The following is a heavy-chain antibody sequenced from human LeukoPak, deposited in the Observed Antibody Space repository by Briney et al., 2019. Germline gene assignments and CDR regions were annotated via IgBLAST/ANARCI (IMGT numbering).Heavy chain of an antibody. V-gene: IGHV3-30*18. CDR3: AKDALGSGSHRFDAFDI. Sequence: GGSLRLSCAASGFTFSSYGMHWVRQAPGKGLEWVAVISYDGSNKYYADSVKGRFTISRDNSKNTLYLQMNSLRAEDTAVYYCAKDALGSGSHRFDAFDIWGQGTMVTVSS. CDR1: GFTFSSYG. D-gene: IGHD3-10*01. CDR2: ISYDGSNK. J-gene: IGHJ3*02.